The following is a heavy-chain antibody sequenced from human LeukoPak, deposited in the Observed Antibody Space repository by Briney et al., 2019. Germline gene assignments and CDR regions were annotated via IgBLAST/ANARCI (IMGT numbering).Heavy chain of an antibody. J-gene: IGHJ6*02. CDR2: IFYNGNT. D-gene: IGHD2-2*01. CDR3: ARHGIVVVSPDYYYGMDV. CDR1: GGSIGGYF. V-gene: IGHV4-59*01. Sequence: SETLSLTCTVSGGSIGGYFWSWLRQPPGKGLEWVGWIFYNGNTNYNSSLKSRLTMSVDASKNQFYLKLNSVTAADTAMYYCARHGIVVVSPDYYYGMDVWGQGTTVTVSS.